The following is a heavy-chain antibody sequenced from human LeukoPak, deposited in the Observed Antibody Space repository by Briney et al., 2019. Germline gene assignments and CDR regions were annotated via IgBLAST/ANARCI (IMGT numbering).Heavy chain of an antibody. CDR2: FDPGNGEA. V-gene: IGHV1-24*01. CDR3: ARVPVPYYDFWSGYADNIEGFDP. CDR1: GYTLTELS. J-gene: IGHJ5*02. D-gene: IGHD3-3*01. Sequence: GASVKVSCKVSGYTLTELSMHWVRQAPGKGLEWMGSFDPGNGEAIYAQKFQGRVTMTEDTSTDTAYMELSSLRSDDTAVYYCARVPVPYYDFWSGYADNIEGFDPWGQGTLVTVSS.